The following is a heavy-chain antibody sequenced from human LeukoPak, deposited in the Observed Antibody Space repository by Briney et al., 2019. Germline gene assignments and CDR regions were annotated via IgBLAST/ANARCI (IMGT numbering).Heavy chain of an antibody. CDR1: GRSISGYY. D-gene: IGHD7-27*01. J-gene: IGHJ4*02. CDR3: ARLGSLDY. CDR2: INHSGST. Sequence: SDTLSLTCAVYGRSISGYYWSWIRQPPGKGLEWIGEINHSGSTNYNPSLKSRVTISVDTSKNQFSLKLSSVIAADTAVYYGARLGSLDYWGQGTLVTV. V-gene: IGHV4-34*01.